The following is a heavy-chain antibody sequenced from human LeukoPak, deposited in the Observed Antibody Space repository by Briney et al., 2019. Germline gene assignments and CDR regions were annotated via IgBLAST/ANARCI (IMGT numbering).Heavy chain of an antibody. CDR1: GFIFRSYA. J-gene: IGHJ3*02. V-gene: IGHV3-23*01. Sequence: QTGGSPRLSCAASGFIFRSYAMSWVRQAPGEGPEWVSAISGSGGSTYYADSVKGRFTISRDNSKNTLYLQMNSLRAEDTAVYYCAKDSNSGSYPDDAFDIWGQGTMVTVSS. CDR3: AKDSNSGSYPDDAFDI. D-gene: IGHD1-26*01. CDR2: ISGSGGST.